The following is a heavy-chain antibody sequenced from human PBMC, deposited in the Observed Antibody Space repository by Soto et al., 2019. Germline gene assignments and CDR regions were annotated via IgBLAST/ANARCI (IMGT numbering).Heavy chain of an antibody. D-gene: IGHD3-3*01. CDR3: ARKVGYDFWSGYYFESYYYYGMDV. CDR1: GDSISSSHW. V-gene: IGHV4-4*02. J-gene: IGHJ6*02. Sequence: SETLSLTCAVSGDSISSSHWWTWVRQPPEKGLEWIGYIYYSGSTYYNPSLKSRVTISVDTSKNQFSLKLSSVTAADTAVYYCARKVGYDFWSGYYFESYYYYGMDVWGQGTTVTVSS. CDR2: IYYSGST.